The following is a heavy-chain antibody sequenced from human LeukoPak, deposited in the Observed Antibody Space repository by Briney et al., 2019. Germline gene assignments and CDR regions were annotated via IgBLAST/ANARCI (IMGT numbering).Heavy chain of an antibody. D-gene: IGHD3-22*01. CDR1: GYTFTSYY. V-gene: IGHV1-46*01. CDR3: ARGPRVVYYDSSGYYYGPFDY. CDR2: INPSGGST. J-gene: IGHJ4*02. Sequence: ASVKVSCKASGYTFTSYYMHWVRQAPGQGLEWMGIINPSGGSTSYAQKFQGRVTMTRDTSMSTVYMELSSLRSEDTAVYYCARGPRVVYYDSSGYYYGPFDYWGQGTLVTVSS.